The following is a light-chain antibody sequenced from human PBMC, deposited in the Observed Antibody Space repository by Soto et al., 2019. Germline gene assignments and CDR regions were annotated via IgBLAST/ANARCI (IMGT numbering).Light chain of an antibody. V-gene: IGKV3-11*01. J-gene: IGKJ4*01. CDR3: QRTYNAPP. Sequence: EIVLTQSPATLSLSPGERATLSCRASESVSSYVGWYQQKPGQAPRLLIYDASNRATGIPARFSGSGSGTDFTLTISSLEPEDVATHYGQRTYNAPPFGGVTKVEIK. CDR2: DAS. CDR1: ESVSSY.